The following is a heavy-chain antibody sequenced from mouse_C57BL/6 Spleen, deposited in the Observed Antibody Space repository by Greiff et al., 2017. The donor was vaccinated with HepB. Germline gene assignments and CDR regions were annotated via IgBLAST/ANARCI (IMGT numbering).Heavy chain of an antibody. CDR3: VRHGGYAVDY. CDR1: GFSFNTYA. V-gene: IGHV10-1*01. CDR2: IRSKSNNYAT. J-gene: IGHJ4*01. Sequence: EVKLLESGGGLVQPKGSLKLSCAASGFSFNTYAMNWVRQAPGKGLEWVARIRSKSNNYATYYADSVKDRFNISRDDSESMLYLQMNNLKTEDTAMYYCVRHGGYAVDYWGQGTSVTVSS.